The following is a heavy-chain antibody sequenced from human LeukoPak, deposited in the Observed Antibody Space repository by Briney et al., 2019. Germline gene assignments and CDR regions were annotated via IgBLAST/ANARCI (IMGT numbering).Heavy chain of an antibody. CDR1: GGPINSYY. CDR3: ARRGIAAAGYDY. Sequence: SETLSLTCTVSGGPINSYYWSWIRQPPGKGLEWIGYIYYNGNTNYNPSLKSRVTILVDTSKNQFSLNLSSVAAADTAVYYCARRGIAAAGYDYWGQGTLVTVSS. V-gene: IGHV4-59*08. D-gene: IGHD6-13*01. CDR2: IYYNGNT. J-gene: IGHJ4*02.